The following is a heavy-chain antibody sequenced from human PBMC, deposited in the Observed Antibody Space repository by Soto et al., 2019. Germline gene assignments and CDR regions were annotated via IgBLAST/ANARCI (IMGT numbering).Heavy chain of an antibody. CDR3: ARDPSYDYIWGSYRYLFDY. CDR1: GFTFSSYG. D-gene: IGHD3-16*02. Sequence: GESLKISCAASGFTFSSYGMHWVRQAPGKGLEWVAVIWYDGSNKYYADSVKGRFTISRDNSKNTLYLQMNSLRAEDTAVYYCARDPSYDYIWGSYRYLFDYWGQGTLVTVSS. CDR2: IWYDGSNK. J-gene: IGHJ4*02. V-gene: IGHV3-33*01.